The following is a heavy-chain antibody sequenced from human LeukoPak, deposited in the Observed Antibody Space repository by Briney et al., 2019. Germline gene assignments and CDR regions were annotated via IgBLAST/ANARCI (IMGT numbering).Heavy chain of an antibody. V-gene: IGHV3-23*01. CDR2: ISGSGGST. Sequence: TGGSLRLSCAASGFTFSSYAMSWVRQAPGKGLEWVSAISGSGGSTYYADSVKGRFTISRDNSKNTLYLQMNSLRAEDTAVYYCAKEPYYYDSSGYYYPPAYFDYWGQGTLVTVSS. J-gene: IGHJ4*02. CDR1: GFTFSSYA. CDR3: AKEPYYYDSSGYYYPPAYFDY. D-gene: IGHD3-22*01.